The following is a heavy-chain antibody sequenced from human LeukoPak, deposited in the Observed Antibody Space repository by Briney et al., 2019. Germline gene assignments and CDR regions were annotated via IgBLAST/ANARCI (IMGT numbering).Heavy chain of an antibody. J-gene: IGHJ5*02. CDR3: ARTTEDCSSTSCYQYWFDP. CDR2: IYYSGST. V-gene: IGHV4-59*01. D-gene: IGHD2-2*01. CDR1: GASISSYY. Sequence: PETLSLTCTVSGASISSYYWSWIRQPPGKGLEWIGYIYYSGSTNYNPSLKSRVTISVDTSKNQFSLKLNSVTAADTAVYYCARTTEDCSSTSCYQYWFDPWGQGTLVTVSS.